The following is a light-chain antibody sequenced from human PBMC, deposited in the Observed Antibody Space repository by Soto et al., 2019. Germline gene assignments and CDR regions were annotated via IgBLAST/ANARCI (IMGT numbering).Light chain of an antibody. Sequence: DIKMTQSPSTLSASVGDRVTITCRASQSISNSLAWYQQKAGKAPNLLIYKASSLESGVPSRFSGSGSGTEFTLTISSLQPDDVATYYCRQYVSYPVTFGGGTKVEMK. J-gene: IGKJ4*01. CDR3: RQYVSYPVT. V-gene: IGKV1-5*03. CDR1: QSISNS. CDR2: KAS.